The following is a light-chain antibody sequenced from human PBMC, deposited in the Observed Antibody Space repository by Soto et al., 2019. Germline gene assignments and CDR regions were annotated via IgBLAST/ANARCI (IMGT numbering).Light chain of an antibody. J-gene: IGLJ1*01. CDR3: SSYAISSTQV. CDR1: SSDVGYYNY. V-gene: IGLV2-14*01. CDR2: EVS. Sequence: QSVLTQPASVSGSPGQSITISCTGTSSDVGYYNYVSWYQQHPGKAPQLLIYEVSNRPSGVSGRFSGSKSGNTASLTISGLQADDEADYYCSSYAISSTQVFGTGTKVTV.